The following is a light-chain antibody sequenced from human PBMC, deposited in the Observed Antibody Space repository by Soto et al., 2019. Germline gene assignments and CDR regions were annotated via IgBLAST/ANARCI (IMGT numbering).Light chain of an antibody. J-gene: IGLJ1*01. V-gene: IGLV2-14*01. Sequence: QSALTQPASVSGSPGQSITISCTGTSRDIGFYNYVSWYQQHPGKAPKLIIYEVAKRPSGVSSRFSGSKSGNTASLTISGLQAEDEADYYCSSYTSSSLYVFGTGTKLTVL. CDR1: SRDIGFYNY. CDR3: SSYTSSSLYV. CDR2: EVA.